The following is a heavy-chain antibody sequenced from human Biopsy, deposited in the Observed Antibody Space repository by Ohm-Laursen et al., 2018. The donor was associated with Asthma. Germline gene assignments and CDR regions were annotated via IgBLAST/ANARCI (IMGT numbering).Heavy chain of an antibody. CDR3: ARNLPGYTYGPFED. CDR1: GASITTSPSY. V-gene: IGHV4-31*01. J-gene: IGHJ4*02. CDR2: IYYSGET. D-gene: IGHD5-18*01. Sequence: TLSLTCIVSGASITTSPSYWSWLRLLPGKGLEWIGCIYYSGETFFNPSLKNPLFMSLDSSKNQFSLKMTSVTVADTSVYFCARNLPGYTYGPFEDWGQGTLDTVSS.